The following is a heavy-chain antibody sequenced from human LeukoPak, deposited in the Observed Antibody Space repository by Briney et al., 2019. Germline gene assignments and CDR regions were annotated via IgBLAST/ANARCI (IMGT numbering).Heavy chain of an antibody. V-gene: IGHV3-20*04. J-gene: IGHJ6*03. CDR2: FNWNGDST. D-gene: IGHD6-6*01. CDR1: EFTFSSYS. Sequence: GGSQRLPCEPSEFTFSSYSMNGVRHARGKGLEWVSVFNWNGDSTGYADSVRGRFPIPRENAKISLYLKRKRQRPEHRPWFYFARVQLVHYYYYTNMDVWGKGTTVTVSS. CDR3: ARVQLVHYYYYTNMDV.